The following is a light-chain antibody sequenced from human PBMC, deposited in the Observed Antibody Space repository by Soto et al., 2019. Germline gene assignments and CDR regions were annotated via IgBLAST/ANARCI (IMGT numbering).Light chain of an antibody. Sequence: QAVVTQEPSLPVSPGGTVTLTCGSSTGAVTSGHYPYWFQQKPGQAPRTLIFETSNKHSWTPARFSGSLLGGKAALTLSGAQPEDEAEYYCLLSYSNSRRVFGGGTQLTVL. J-gene: IGLJ3*02. CDR2: ETS. CDR3: LLSYSNSRRV. V-gene: IGLV7-46*01. CDR1: TGAVTSGHY.